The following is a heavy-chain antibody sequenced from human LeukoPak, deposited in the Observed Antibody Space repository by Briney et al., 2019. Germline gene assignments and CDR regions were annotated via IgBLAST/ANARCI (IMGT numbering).Heavy chain of an antibody. CDR3: ASRDVESLTAIETWFDS. CDR2: VYYNGAT. J-gene: IGHJ5*01. Sequence: SETLSLTCAVSGASVSSSSYFWGWIRQPPGEGPEWLGSVYYNGATYYNPSLKSRVTISLDTSKNQFTLTVTSVTVADTALYFCASRDVESLTAIETWFDSWGQGTLVTVS. D-gene: IGHD7-27*01. CDR1: GASVSSSSYF. V-gene: IGHV4-39*06.